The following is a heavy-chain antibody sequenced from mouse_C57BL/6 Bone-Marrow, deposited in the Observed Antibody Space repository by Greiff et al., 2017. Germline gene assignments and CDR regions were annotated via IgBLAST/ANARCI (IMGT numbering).Heavy chain of an antibody. J-gene: IGHJ4*01. CDR2: IRNKANGYTT. CDR1: GFTFTDYY. Sequence: EVKVVESGGGLVQPGGSLSLSCAASGFTFTDYYMSWVRQPPGQALEWLGFIRNKANGYTTEYSASVKGRFTISRDNSPSILYLQMNALRAEDSATYYCARKDYYAMDYWGQGTSVTVSA. V-gene: IGHV7-3*01. CDR3: ARKDYYAMDY.